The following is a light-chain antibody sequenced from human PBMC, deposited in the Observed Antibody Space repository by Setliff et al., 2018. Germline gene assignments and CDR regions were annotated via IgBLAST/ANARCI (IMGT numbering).Light chain of an antibody. V-gene: IGLV2-11*01. CDR1: SSDVGGYNF. CDR3: CSYTDSSDLYV. Sequence: QSVLTQPRSVSGSPGQSVTISCTGTSSDVGGYNFVSWYQQHPGKAPQLIIFEVSKRPSGVPDRFSGSKSGNTASLTVSGLQPEDEADYYCCSYTDSSDLYVFGSGTKVTVL. CDR2: EVS. J-gene: IGLJ1*01.